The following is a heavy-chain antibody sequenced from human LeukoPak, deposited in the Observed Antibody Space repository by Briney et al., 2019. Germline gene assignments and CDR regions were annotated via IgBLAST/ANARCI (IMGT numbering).Heavy chain of an antibody. V-gene: IGHV4-59*01. J-gene: IGHJ4*02. CDR3: ARDNIDSSTISYYFDY. CDR1: GGSISSYH. Sequence: ETLSLTCTVSGGSISSYHWSWIRQPPGKGLEWIGYISYSGTTNYNPSLKSRVTISLDTSKNHFSLKLSSVTAADTAVYYCARDNIDSSTISYYFDYWGQGTLVTVSS. CDR2: ISYSGTT. D-gene: IGHD2-2*01.